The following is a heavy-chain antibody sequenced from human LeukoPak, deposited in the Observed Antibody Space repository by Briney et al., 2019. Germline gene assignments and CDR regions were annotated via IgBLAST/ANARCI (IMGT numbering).Heavy chain of an antibody. V-gene: IGHV4-39*07. J-gene: IGHJ6*03. D-gene: IGHD3-10*01. Sequence: SETLSLTCTVSGGSISSSSYYWGWIRQPPGKGLEWIGSIYYSGTTYYNPSLKSRVTISVDTSKNHFSLKLSSVTAADTAVYYCARVEEGYGSGRRENYYYYYMDVWGKGTTVTISS. CDR3: ARVEEGYGSGRRENYYYYYMDV. CDR1: GGSISSSSYY. CDR2: IYYSGTT.